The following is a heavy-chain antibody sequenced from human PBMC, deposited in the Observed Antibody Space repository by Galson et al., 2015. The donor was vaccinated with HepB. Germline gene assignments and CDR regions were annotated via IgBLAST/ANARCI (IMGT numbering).Heavy chain of an antibody. D-gene: IGHD3-10*01. J-gene: IGHJ4*02. CDR2: ISYDGSNK. CDR1: GFTFSSYG. Sequence: SLRLSCAASGFTFSSYGMHWVRQAPGKGLEWVAVISYDGSNKYYADSVKGRFTISRDNSKNTLYLQMNSLRAEDTAVYYCAKPCGKEYYGSGSYFPPFDYWCQGTLVTVSS. V-gene: IGHV3-30*18. CDR3: AKPCGKEYYGSGSYFPPFDY.